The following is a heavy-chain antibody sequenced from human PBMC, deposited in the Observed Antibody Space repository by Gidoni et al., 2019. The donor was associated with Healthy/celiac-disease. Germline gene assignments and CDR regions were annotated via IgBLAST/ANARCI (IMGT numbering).Heavy chain of an antibody. CDR2: IKQDGSDK. CDR1: GFTFSSYW. Sequence: EVQLVESGGGLVQPGGSLRLSCAASGFTFSSYWMSWVRQAPGKGLEWVANIKQDGSDKYYVDSVKGRFTISRDNAKNSLYLQMNCLRAEDTAVYYCARDLVGAIFDYWGQGTLVTVSS. J-gene: IGHJ4*02. V-gene: IGHV3-7*01. CDR3: ARDLVGAIFDY. D-gene: IGHD1-26*01.